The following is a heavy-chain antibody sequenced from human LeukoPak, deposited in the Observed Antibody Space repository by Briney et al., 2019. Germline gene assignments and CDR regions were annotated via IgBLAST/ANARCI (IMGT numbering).Heavy chain of an antibody. V-gene: IGHV3-74*01. CDR1: GFTFNTNW. CDR2: INGDGSTT. Sequence: PGRSLRLSCAASGFTFNTNWMHWVRQAPGKGLVWVSCINGDGSTTTYADSVKGRFTISRDNAKNTVYLQINNLRPEDTAVYYCARDRYYVPDNWGQGTLVTVSS. D-gene: IGHD3-10*02. CDR3: ARDRYYVPDN. J-gene: IGHJ4*02.